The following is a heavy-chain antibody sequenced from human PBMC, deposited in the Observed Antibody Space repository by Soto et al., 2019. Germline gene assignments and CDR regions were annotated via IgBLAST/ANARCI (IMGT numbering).Heavy chain of an antibody. CDR1: GYTFINHG. Sequence: QVQLVQSEAEVKKPGASVKVSCEASGYTFINHGISWVRQAPGQGLEWMGWVSGSNGKTKYAQKFQGRVTMTRETSTSPAHMELRNLTSDDTAVYFCARDFYPLAYYFDPWGEGTLVTFSS. J-gene: IGHJ4*02. CDR3: ARDFYPLAYYFDP. V-gene: IGHV1-18*04. CDR2: VSGSNGKT.